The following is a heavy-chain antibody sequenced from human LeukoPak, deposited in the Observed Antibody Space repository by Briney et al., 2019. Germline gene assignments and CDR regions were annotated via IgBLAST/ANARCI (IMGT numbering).Heavy chain of an antibody. CDR2: ISSSSSYI. CDR3: ARATWLLDAFDI. D-gene: IGHD2-15*01. J-gene: IGHJ3*02. V-gene: IGHV3-21*01. CDR1: GFTFSSYS. Sequence: GGSLRLSCAASGFTFSSYSMNWVCQAPGKGLEWVSSISSSSSYIYYADSVKGRFTISRDNAKNSLYLQMNSLRAEDTAVYYCARATWLLDAFDIWGQGTMVTVSS.